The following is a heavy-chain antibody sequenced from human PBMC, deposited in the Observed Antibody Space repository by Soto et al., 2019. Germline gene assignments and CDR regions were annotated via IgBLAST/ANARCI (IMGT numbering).Heavy chain of an antibody. CDR2: INAGNGNT. J-gene: IGHJ4*02. D-gene: IGHD3-22*01. Sequence: QVQLVQSGAEEMKPGASVKVSCKASGYSLTRYSIHWVRQAPGQRHEWMGWINAGNGNTKFSQKFQGRVTITRDTSASTADMELRGLRSEDTAVYCCAILGTYYSDNSDNYFDFWGQGTLVTVSS. CDR3: AILGTYYSDNSDNYFDF. V-gene: IGHV1-3*05. CDR1: GYSLTRYS.